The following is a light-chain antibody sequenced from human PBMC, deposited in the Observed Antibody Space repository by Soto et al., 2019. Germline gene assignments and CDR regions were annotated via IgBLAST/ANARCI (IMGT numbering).Light chain of an antibody. CDR2: VNN. CDR3: QSYDSRLTAYV. J-gene: IGLJ1*01. Sequence: QSVLTQPPSVSGAPGQRVTISCTGSSSSIGAGYDVHWYHQLPGAAPKLLVSVNNNRPSGVPHQCSASKSATTASLAITGLQTEDEDQYYCQSYDSRLTAYVFGTGTKLTVL. V-gene: IGLV1-40*01. CDR1: SSSIGAGYD.